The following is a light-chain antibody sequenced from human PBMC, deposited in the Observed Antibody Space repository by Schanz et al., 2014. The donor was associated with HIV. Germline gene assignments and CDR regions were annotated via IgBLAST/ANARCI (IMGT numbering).Light chain of an antibody. CDR1: TSDVGGYNY. Sequence: QSTLTQPASVSGSPGQSITISCTGTTSDVGGYNYVSWYQQHPDKAPKLMIYDVSNRPSGVSNRFSGSKSGNTASLTISGLQAEDEADYHCCSYAGNTTWVFGGGTKLTVL. CDR2: DVS. J-gene: IGLJ3*02. CDR3: CSYAGNTTWV. V-gene: IGLV2-14*01.